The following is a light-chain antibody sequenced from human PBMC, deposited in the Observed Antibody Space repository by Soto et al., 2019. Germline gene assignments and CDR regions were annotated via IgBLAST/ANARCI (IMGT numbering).Light chain of an antibody. CDR1: SSNIGAGYD. CDR2: GNS. V-gene: IGLV1-40*01. CDR3: QSDDSSLSGSVV. J-gene: IGLJ2*01. Sequence: QSVLTQPPSVSGAPGQRVTISCTGSSSNIGAGYDVHWYQQLPGTAPKLLIYGNSNRPSGGPDRFSGSKSGTSASLAITGLQAEDEADYYCQSDDSSLSGSVVFGGGTKLTVL.